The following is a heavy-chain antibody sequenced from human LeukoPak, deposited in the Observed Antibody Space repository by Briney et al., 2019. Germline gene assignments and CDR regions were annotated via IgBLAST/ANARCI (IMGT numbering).Heavy chain of an antibody. D-gene: IGHD3-22*01. V-gene: IGHV3-21*01. CDR1: GFTVSSNY. CDR2: ISSSSSYI. Sequence: GGSLRLSCAASGFTVSSNYMHWVRQAPGKGLEWVSSISSSSSYIYYADSVKGRFTISRDNAKNSLYLQMNSLRAEDTAVYYCARHVVAVGFDYWGQGTLVTVSS. CDR3: ARHVVAVGFDY. J-gene: IGHJ4*02.